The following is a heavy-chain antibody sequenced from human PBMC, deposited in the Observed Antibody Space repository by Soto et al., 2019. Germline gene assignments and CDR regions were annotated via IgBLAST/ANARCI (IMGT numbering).Heavy chain of an antibody. V-gene: IGHV3-48*02. J-gene: IGHJ4*02. CDR3: ARAAGEWGYYYDSSGYPFDY. D-gene: IGHD3-22*01. CDR2: ISSSSSTI. Sequence: GGSLRLSCAASGFTFSRYSMNWVRQAPGKGLEWVSYISSSSSTIYYADSVKGRFTISRDNAKNSLYLQMNSLKDEDTAVYYFARAAGEWGYYYDSSGYPFDYWGQGTLVTVSS. CDR1: GFTFSRYS.